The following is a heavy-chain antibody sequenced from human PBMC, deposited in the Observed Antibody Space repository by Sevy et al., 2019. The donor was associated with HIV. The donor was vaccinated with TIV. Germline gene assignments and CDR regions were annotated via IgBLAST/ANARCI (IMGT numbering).Heavy chain of an antibody. Sequence: VGSLRLSCAASGLTFNIYNMNWVRQAPGKGLEWVSSITSSSSYKYYADSVKGRFTISRDNAKNSLYLQMNSLRAEDTAVYYCARDRLWELLPFDYWGQGTLVTVSS. J-gene: IGHJ4*02. CDR3: ARDRLWELLPFDY. V-gene: IGHV3-21*06. D-gene: IGHD1-26*01. CDR2: ITSSSSYK. CDR1: GLTFNIYN.